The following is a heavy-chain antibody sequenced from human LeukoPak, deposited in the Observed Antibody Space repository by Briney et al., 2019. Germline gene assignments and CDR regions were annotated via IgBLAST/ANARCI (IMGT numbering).Heavy chain of an antibody. Sequence: PGGSLRLSCAASGFTFSSYAMHWVRQAPGEGLEYVSAISSNGGSTYYANSVKGRFTISRDNSKNTLYLQMGSLRAEDMAVYYCARVGDSGPFDYWGQGTLVTVSS. V-gene: IGHV3-64*01. CDR2: ISSNGGST. J-gene: IGHJ4*02. D-gene: IGHD1-1*01. CDR1: GFTFSSYA. CDR3: ARVGDSGPFDY.